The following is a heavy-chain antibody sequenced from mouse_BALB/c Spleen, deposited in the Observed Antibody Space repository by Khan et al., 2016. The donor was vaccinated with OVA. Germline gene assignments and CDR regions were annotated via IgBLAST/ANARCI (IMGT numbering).Heavy chain of an antibody. Sequence: EVELVESGGDLVKPGGSLKLSCAASGFTFSSYSMSWVRQTPDKRLEWVATISSGGDYTYYPDSVKGRFTISRDNAKNTLYLQMSSLKSEDTAMYYGGSHLAWSFDYWGQGTLVTVSA. CDR3: GSHLAWSFDY. CDR2: ISSGGDYT. V-gene: IGHV5-6*01. CDR1: GFTFSSYS. J-gene: IGHJ3*01. D-gene: IGHD1-1*02.